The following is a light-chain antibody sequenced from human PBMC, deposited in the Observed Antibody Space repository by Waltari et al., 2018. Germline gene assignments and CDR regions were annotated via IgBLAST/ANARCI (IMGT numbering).Light chain of an antibody. J-gene: IGKJ4*01. CDR1: QSNSNR. CDR2: KGS. Sequence: CRASQSNSNRLAWYQEKPGNAPNLLIYKGSTLESGVPSRFSGSRSGTEFTLSISSLQPDDFSTYFCQQYNSYSLLTFGGGTKVDIK. V-gene: IGKV1-5*03. CDR3: QQYNSYSLLT.